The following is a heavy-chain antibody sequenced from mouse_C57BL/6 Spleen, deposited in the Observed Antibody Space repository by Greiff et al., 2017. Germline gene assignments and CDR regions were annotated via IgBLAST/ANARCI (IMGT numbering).Heavy chain of an antibody. CDR2: IYPGSGST. Sequence: QVQLKQPGAELVKPGASVKMSCKASGYTFTSYWITWVKQRPGQGLEWIGDIYPGSGSTNYNEKFKSKATLTVDTSSSTAYMQLSSLTSEDSAVYYCARGSTMVTTKAYWGQGTLVTVSA. CDR3: ARGSTMVTTKAY. V-gene: IGHV1-55*01. CDR1: GYTFTSYW. D-gene: IGHD2-2*01. J-gene: IGHJ3*01.